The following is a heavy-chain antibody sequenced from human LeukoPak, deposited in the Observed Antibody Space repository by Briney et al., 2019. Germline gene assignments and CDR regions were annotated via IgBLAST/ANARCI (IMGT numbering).Heavy chain of an antibody. V-gene: IGHV3-74*01. CDR3: ARENYGDYLDY. D-gene: IGHD4-17*01. J-gene: IGHJ4*02. Sequence: PGGSLRLSCAASGFTFSSYWMHWVRQAPGKGLVWVSRINSDGSSTSYADSVKGRFTISRDNAKNTLYLQMNSLRAEDTAVYYCARENYGDYLDYWGQGTLVTVSS. CDR1: GFTFSSYW. CDR2: INSDGSST.